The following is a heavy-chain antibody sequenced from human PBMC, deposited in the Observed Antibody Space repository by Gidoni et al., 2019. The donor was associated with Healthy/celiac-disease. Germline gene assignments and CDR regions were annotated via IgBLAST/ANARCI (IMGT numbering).Heavy chain of an antibody. J-gene: IGHJ4*02. Sequence: EVQLVESGGGLVQPGGSLLLSCSASGFPFSSYAMHWVRQAPGKGLEYVSAISSNGGSTYYADSVKGRFTISRDNSKNTLYLQMSSLRAEDTAVYYCVKYPDYGDYYSEYYFDYWGQGTLVTVSS. V-gene: IGHV3-64D*06. CDR2: ISSNGGST. D-gene: IGHD4-17*01. CDR3: VKYPDYGDYYSEYYFDY. CDR1: GFPFSSYA.